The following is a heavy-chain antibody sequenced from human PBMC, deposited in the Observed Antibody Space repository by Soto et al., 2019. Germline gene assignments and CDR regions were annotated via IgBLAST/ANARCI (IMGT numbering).Heavy chain of an antibody. CDR1: GFTFSSYD. CDR3: ARSVGSSSWYGGDYGMDV. D-gene: IGHD6-13*01. V-gene: IGHV3-30*03. J-gene: IGHJ6*02. CDR2: ISYDGSNK. Sequence: XVSLRLSCAASGFTFSSYDMHWVRQAPGKGLEWVAVISYDGSNKYYADSVKGRFTISRDNSKNTLYLQMNSLRAEDTAVYYCARSVGSSSWYGGDYGMDVWGQGTTVTVSS.